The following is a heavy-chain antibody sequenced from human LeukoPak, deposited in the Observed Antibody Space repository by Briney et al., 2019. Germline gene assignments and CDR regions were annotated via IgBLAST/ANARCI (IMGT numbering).Heavy chain of an antibody. CDR2: ISSSVSTI. D-gene: IGHD1-1*01. Sequence: IXXAPGXGLEWVSYISSSVSTIYYADSVKGRFTISRDNAKNSLYLQMNSLRAEDTAVYYCARAGPSRVRKGFDYWGQGTLVTVSS. V-gene: IGHV3-11*01. CDR3: ARAGPSRVRKGFDY. J-gene: IGHJ4*02.